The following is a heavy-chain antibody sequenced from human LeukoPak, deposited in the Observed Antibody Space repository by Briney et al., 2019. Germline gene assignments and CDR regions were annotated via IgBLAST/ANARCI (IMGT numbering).Heavy chain of an antibody. D-gene: IGHD3-10*01. J-gene: IGHJ4*02. CDR1: GASFSSYY. V-gene: IGHV4-34*01. Sequence: SETLSLTCAVHGASFSSYYWSWIRVSPGKGLEWIGEINHSGSTNYNPSLKSRVTISGDTSKNQFSLKLNSVTAADTAVYFCARDGSGSYHRLIRAYYFDYWGQGSLVTVSS. CDR3: ARDGSGSYHRLIRAYYFDY. CDR2: INHSGST.